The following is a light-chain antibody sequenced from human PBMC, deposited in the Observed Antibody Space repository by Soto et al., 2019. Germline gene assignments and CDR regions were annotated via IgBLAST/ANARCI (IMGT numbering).Light chain of an antibody. V-gene: IGKV1-5*03. J-gene: IGKJ1*01. CDR1: QTIGRW. CDR2: EAS. CDR3: QQYSTFSRT. Sequence: DIQMIQSPSTLSASVGDRVTITCRASQTIGRWVAWYQQKEGKAPRLLIYEASNLEVGVPSRFSGSGSGTHFTLTINSLQPEDFAVYFCQQYSTFSRTFGPGTKVDTK.